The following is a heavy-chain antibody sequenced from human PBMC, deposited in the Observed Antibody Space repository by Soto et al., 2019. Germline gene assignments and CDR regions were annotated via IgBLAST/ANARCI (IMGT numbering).Heavy chain of an antibody. D-gene: IGHD5-18*01. CDR3: ARDVQLWLGYFDY. CDR2: ISYDGSNK. J-gene: IGHJ4*02. Sequence: QLQLQESGPGLMKPSETLSLTCTVSGGSITRSSFYWGWIRQPPGKGLEWVAVISYDGSNKYYADSVKGRFTISRDNSKNTLYLQMNSLRAEDTAVYYCARDVQLWLGYFDYWGQGTLVTVSS. CDR1: GGSITRSS. V-gene: IGHV3-30-3*01.